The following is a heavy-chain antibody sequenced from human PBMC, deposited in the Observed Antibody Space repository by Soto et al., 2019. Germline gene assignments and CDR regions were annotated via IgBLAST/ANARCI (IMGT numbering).Heavy chain of an antibody. J-gene: IGHJ4*02. D-gene: IGHD3-16*01. V-gene: IGHV3-23*01. Sequence: VQLLESGGGLVQPGGSLRLSCAASGFSFHTYAMGWVRQAPGKGLEWVSSLSGSGGSTNYADSVKARFTISRDNSKDTLYLQMNNLRAEDTAMYYCAKDLRDWGFFDYWGLGTLVTVSS. CDR3: AKDLRDWGFFDY. CDR1: GFSFHTYA. CDR2: LSGSGGST.